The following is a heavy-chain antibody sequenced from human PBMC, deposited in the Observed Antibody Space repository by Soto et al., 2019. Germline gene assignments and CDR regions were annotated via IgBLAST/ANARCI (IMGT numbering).Heavy chain of an antibody. CDR2: LYHIGST. Sequence: PXGTLSLTCAVSGYSISSGNYWSWIRQPPGRGLEWIGSLYHIGSTHYNTSLKSRVTISVDTSKNHFSLELSSVTAADTAIYYCRSSTSCYDESCVDVWGQGTMVTVSS. CDR1: GYSISSGNY. V-gene: IGHV4-38-2*01. J-gene: IGHJ6*02. CDR3: RSSTSCYDESCVDV. D-gene: IGHD2-2*01.